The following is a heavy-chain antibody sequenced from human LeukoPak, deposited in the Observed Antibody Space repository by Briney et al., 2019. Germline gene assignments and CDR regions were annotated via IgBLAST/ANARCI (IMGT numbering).Heavy chain of an antibody. CDR1: GITFNTYA. J-gene: IGHJ4*02. V-gene: IGHV3-23*01. Sequence: GGSLRLSCEVSGITFNTYAMSWFRQAPGGGLNWVSGISGGGNTTYYTDSVKGRFAIYRDNSRNTLYLQMNSLRAEDTAVYFCAKGWATVPNDYWGQGTLVTVSS. D-gene: IGHD4-17*01. CDR2: ISGGGNTT. CDR3: AKGWATVPNDY.